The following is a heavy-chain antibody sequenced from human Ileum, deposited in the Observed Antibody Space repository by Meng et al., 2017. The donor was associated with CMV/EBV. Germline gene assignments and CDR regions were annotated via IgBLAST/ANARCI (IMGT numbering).Heavy chain of an antibody. Sequence: GSLRLSCTVSGGSISSSYYWGWIRQPPGKGLEWIGSMYYSGTSYYNPPLKSRVTISVDTSKNQLSLKLSSVTAADTAVYYCARHRTAAMRAGMDVWGQGTTVTVSS. D-gene: IGHD2-2*01. J-gene: IGHJ6*02. CDR2: MYYSGTS. V-gene: IGHV4-39*01. CDR1: GGSISSSYY. CDR3: ARHRTAAMRAGMDV.